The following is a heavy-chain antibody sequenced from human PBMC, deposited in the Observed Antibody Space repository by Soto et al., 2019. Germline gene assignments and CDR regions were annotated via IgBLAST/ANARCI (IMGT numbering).Heavy chain of an antibody. V-gene: IGHV3-23*01. CDR1: GFTFSSYA. Sequence: EVQLLESGGGLVQPGGSLRLSCAASGFTFSSYAMSWVRQAPGKGLEWVSAMSGGGGTSYYADSVKGRFTISRDNSENALYLQMNSLRAEDTAVYHCAKDRDWGWSFDLWGRGTLVTVSS. J-gene: IGHJ2*01. D-gene: IGHD7-27*01. CDR2: MSGGGGTS. CDR3: AKDRDWGWSFDL.